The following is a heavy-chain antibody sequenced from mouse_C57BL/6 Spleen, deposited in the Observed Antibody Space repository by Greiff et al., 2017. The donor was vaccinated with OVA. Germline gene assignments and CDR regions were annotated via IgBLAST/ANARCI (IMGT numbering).Heavy chain of an antibody. Sequence: QVQLQQSGAELVKPGASVKISCKASGYAFSSYWMNWVKQRPGKGLEWIGQIYPGDGDTNYNGKFKGKATLTADKSSSTAYMQLSSLTSEDSAVYFCARAVYDGYYLDVWGTGTTVTVSS. J-gene: IGHJ1*03. CDR1: GYAFSSYW. CDR2: IYPGDGDT. V-gene: IGHV1-80*01. CDR3: ARAVYDGYYLDV. D-gene: IGHD2-3*01.